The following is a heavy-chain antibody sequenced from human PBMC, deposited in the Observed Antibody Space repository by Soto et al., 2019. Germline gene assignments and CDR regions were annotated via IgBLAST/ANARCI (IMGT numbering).Heavy chain of an antibody. Sequence: PSETLSLTCAVYGGSFSGYYWSWIRQPPGKGLEWIGEINHSGSTNYNPSLKSRVTISVDTSKNQFSLKLSSVTAADTAVYYCARGWRSWYWFDPWGQGTLVTVSS. CDR2: INHSGST. CDR1: GGSFSGYY. J-gene: IGHJ5*02. D-gene: IGHD6-13*01. V-gene: IGHV4-34*01. CDR3: ARGWRSWYWFDP.